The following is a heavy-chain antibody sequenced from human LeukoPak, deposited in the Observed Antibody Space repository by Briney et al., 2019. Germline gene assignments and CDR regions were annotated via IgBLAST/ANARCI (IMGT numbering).Heavy chain of an antibody. CDR2: IYSGGTT. Sequence: GGSLRLSCAASGFIVSSNNMIWVRQAPGKGLEWVSVIYSGGTTYYADSVKGRFTISRDNSKNTLYLQMNSLRAEDTAVYYCARDTSGYYGRYESWGQGILVTVSS. CDR1: GFIVSSNN. CDR3: ARDTSGYYGRYES. J-gene: IGHJ4*02. V-gene: IGHV3-53*01. D-gene: IGHD3-3*01.